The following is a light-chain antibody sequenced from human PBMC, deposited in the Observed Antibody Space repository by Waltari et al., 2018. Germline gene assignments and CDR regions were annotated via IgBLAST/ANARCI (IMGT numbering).Light chain of an antibody. V-gene: IGLV8-61*01. CDR1: SGSLTTTSY. Sequence: QTVVTQEPSLSVSPGGTVTLTCALSSGSLTTTSYATWYQQTPGQPPRTLVYKANARSSGVPDLFSGSILGNTAALTITGAQADDESDYYCALYMGSGIWVFGGGTRLTVL. J-gene: IGLJ3*02. CDR3: ALYMGSGIWV. CDR2: KAN.